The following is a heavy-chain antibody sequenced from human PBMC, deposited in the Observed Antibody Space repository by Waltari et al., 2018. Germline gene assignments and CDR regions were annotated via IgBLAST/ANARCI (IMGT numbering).Heavy chain of an antibody. J-gene: IGHJ4*02. CDR3: ARRSAQKGSWYDYFDY. Sequence: VQLQESGPGLVKPSETLSLTCAVSGYSISSGYYWGWIRQPPGKGLEWIGSIYHSGSTYYNPSLKGRVTISVDTSKNQFSLKLSSVTAADTAVYYCARRSAQKGSWYDYFDYWGQGTLVTVSS. CDR1: GYSISSGYY. V-gene: IGHV4-38-2*01. D-gene: IGHD6-13*01. CDR2: IYHSGST.